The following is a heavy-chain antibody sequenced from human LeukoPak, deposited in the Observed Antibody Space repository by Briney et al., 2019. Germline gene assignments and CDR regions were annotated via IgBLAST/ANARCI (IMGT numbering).Heavy chain of an antibody. J-gene: IGHJ4*02. D-gene: IGHD6-19*01. CDR2: ISSSSSTI. CDR3: ARGGNSSGWYLASY. CDR1: GFTFSSYS. V-gene: IGHV3-48*01. Sequence: GGSLRLSCAASGFTFSSYSMNWVRQAPGKGLEWVSYISSSSSTIYYADSVKGRFTISRDNAKNSLYLQMNSLRAEDTAVYYCARGGNSSGWYLASYWGQGTLSPSPQ.